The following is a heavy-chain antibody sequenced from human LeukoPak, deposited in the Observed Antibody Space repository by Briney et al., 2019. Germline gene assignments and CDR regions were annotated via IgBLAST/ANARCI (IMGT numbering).Heavy chain of an antibody. V-gene: IGHV4-38-2*01. J-gene: IGHJ4*02. Sequence: PSETLPLTCAVSDSSISSTSYWGWIRQPPGKGLEWIGSIYHSGGTVYNPSLKSRVTISVDTSKKQFSLKLTSVTAADTAVYYCARNDSSGYFDYWGQGTLVTVSS. CDR1: DSSISSTSY. CDR2: IYHSGGT. CDR3: ARNDSSGYFDY. D-gene: IGHD3-22*01.